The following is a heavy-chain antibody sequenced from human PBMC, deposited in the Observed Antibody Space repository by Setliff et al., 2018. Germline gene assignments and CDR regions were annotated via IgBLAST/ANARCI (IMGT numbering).Heavy chain of an antibody. CDR1: GFTFSDHY. J-gene: IGHJ4*02. V-gene: IGHV3-21*01. D-gene: IGHD3-16*01. CDR2: ISSSSSYI. CDR3: ARDGGEY. Sequence: PGGSLRLSCAASGFTFSDHYMDWVRQAPGKGLEWVSSISSSSSYIYYADSVKGRFTISRDNAKNSLYLQMNSLRAEDTAVYYCARDGGEYWGQGTLVTVSS.